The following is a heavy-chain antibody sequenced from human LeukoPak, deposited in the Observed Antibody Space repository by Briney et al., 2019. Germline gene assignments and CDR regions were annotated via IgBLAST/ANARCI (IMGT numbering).Heavy chain of an antibody. Sequence: GSLRLSCAASGFTVSDNYMSWVRQAPGKGLEWVSVFYSGGSTRYADSVKGRFTISRDNSKNTLYLQMNSLRAEDTAVYYCAKGNPLVRYGMDVWGQGTTVTVSS. CDR2: FYSGGST. V-gene: IGHV3-66*01. D-gene: IGHD3-10*01. CDR1: GFTVSDNY. J-gene: IGHJ6*02. CDR3: AKGNPLVRYGMDV.